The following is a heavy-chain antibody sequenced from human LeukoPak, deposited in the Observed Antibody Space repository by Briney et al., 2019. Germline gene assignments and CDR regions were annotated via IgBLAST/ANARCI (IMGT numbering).Heavy chain of an antibody. J-gene: IGHJ5*02. Sequence: ASVKVSCKASGYTFTSYAMHWVGQAPGQRLEWMGWINGGNGNTKYSQKLQGRVTITRDTSASTAYMELRSLRSEDTAVFYCARGPPRLNWFDPWGQGTLVTVSS. CDR3: ARGPPRLNWFDP. CDR2: INGGNGNT. D-gene: IGHD6-25*01. V-gene: IGHV1-3*01. CDR1: GYTFTSYA.